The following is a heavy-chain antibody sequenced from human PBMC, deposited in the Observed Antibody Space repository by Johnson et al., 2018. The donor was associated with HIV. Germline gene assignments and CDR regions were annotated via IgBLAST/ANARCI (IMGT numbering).Heavy chain of an antibody. CDR2: IKQDGRDR. CDR3: ARPSLKDGYNYGGGFDI. CDR1: GFTFSSYW. Sequence: VQLVESGGGLVQPGRSLRLSCAASGFTFSSYWMSWVRQAPGKGLEWVANIKQDGRDRYYVASVQGRFTISRDNAQNSLYLQMNSLRGEDTAVYYCARPSLKDGYNYGGGFDIWGQGTMVTVSS. D-gene: IGHD5-24*01. V-gene: IGHV3-7*03. J-gene: IGHJ3*02.